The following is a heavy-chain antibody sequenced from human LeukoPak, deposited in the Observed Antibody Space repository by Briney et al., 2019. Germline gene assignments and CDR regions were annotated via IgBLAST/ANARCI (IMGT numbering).Heavy chain of an antibody. J-gene: IGHJ6*03. D-gene: IGHD1-7*01. CDR1: GFTFSSYS. V-gene: IGHV3-21*04. CDR2: ISSSSSYI. CDR3: ASTVGTGTTFPYYYYYMDV. Sequence: GGSLRLSCAASGFTFSSYSMNWVRQAPGKGLEWVSSISSSSSYIYYADSVKGRFTISRDNAKNSLYLQMNSLRAEDTALYYCASTVGTGTTFPYYYYYMDVWGKGTTVTVSS.